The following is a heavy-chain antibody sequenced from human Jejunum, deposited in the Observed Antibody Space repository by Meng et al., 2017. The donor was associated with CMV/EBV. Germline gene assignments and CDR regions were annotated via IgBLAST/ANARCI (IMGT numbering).Heavy chain of an antibody. CDR2: ISSSSSYI. V-gene: IGHV3-21*01. D-gene: IGHD2-2*01. CDR1: FPFSSYS. J-gene: IGHJ5*02. Sequence: FPFSSYSMTWVRQAPGKGLEWVSSISSSSSYIYYADSVKGRFTISRDNAKNSLYLQMNSLRAEDTAVYYCARGPERQYHPSGWCDPWGQETLVTVSS. CDR3: ARGPERQYHPSGWCDP.